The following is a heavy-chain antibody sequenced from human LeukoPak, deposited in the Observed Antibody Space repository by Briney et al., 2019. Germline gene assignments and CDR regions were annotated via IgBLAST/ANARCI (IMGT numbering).Heavy chain of an antibody. CDR2: ISSSGSTI. Sequence: GGSLRXSCAASGFTFSSYEMNWVRQTPGKGLEWVSYISSSGSTIYYADSVKGRFTIYRDNAKNSLYVQMNSLRGEDRAVYYCAXLGITMIGGVWGKGTTVTISS. CDR3: AXLGITMIGGV. V-gene: IGHV3-48*03. D-gene: IGHD3-10*02. J-gene: IGHJ6*04. CDR1: GFTFSSYE.